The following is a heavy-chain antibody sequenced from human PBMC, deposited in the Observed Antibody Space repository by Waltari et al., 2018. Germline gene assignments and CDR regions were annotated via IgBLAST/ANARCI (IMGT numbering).Heavy chain of an antibody. J-gene: IGHJ4*02. CDR3: TRGLLAAAGPRFGY. CDR2: INHSGGT. D-gene: IGHD6-13*01. Sequence: QVQLQQWGAGLLKPSETLSLTYAVYGGSFSGYYWSWIRQPPGKGLEWIGEINHSGGTNYNPSLKSRVTISVDTSKNQFSLKLSSVTAADTSVYYCTRGLLAAAGPRFGYWGQGTLVTVSS. CDR1: GGSFSGYY. V-gene: IGHV4-34*01.